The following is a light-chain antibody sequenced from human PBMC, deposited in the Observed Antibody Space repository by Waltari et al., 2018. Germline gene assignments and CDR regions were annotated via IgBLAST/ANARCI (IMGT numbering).Light chain of an antibody. CDR2: DVN. CDR1: YRDVGRFNY. CDR3: CSYSGAFHVV. V-gene: IGLV2-23*02. J-gene: IGLJ2*01. Sequence: QSALTQTASVSASPGQSITIPCTGTYRDVGRFNYVPWYHQYPGRAPRLVIYDVNTRPSGISDRFSGSKSGNTASLTISGLRAEDEADYYCCSYSGAFHVVFGGGTKLTVL.